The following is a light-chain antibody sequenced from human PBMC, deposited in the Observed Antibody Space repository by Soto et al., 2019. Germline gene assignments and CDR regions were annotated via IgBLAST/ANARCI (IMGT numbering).Light chain of an antibody. Sequence: QSVLTQPASVSGSPGQAITISCTGTSSDVGGYNYVSWCQHHPGKAPKLLIYDVSNRPSGVSNRFSGSKSDNTASLTISGLRPEDEADYYCSSYTTSNTRQIVFGTGTKVTVL. J-gene: IGLJ1*01. CDR1: SSDVGGYNY. CDR2: DVS. V-gene: IGLV2-14*03. CDR3: SSYTTSNTRQIV.